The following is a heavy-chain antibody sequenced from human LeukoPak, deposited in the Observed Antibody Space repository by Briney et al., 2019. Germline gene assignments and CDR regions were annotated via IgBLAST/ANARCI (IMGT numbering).Heavy chain of an antibody. D-gene: IGHD1-20*01. J-gene: IGHJ4*02. Sequence: PGRSLRLSCVASGFTFNTYGMNWVRQAPGKGLEWVANIKEDGSDKYYVDSAKGRFSISKDNAKNSLYLQMNSLRVEDTAVYYCVPLNWNPPGDFDRWGQGTLVTVSS. V-gene: IGHV3-7*01. CDR3: VPLNWNPPGDFDR. CDR2: IKEDGSDK. CDR1: GFTFNTYG.